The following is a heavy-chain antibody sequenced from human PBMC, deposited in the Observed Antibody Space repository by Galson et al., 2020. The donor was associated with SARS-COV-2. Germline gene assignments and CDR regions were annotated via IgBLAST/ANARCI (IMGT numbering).Heavy chain of an antibody. V-gene: IGHV4-34*01. J-gene: IGHJ6*02. CDR2: INHSGGT. D-gene: IGHD2-8*01. CDR3: ARDLLMVNPYDYYYGMDV. Sequence: SQTLSLTCAVFGGSFSGSYWSWIRQPPGKGLEWIGEINHSGGTNYNPSLKSRVTISVDTSKNQFSLRLNSVTAADTAVYYCARDLLMVNPYDYYYGMDVWGQGTTVTVSS. CDR1: GGSFSGSY.